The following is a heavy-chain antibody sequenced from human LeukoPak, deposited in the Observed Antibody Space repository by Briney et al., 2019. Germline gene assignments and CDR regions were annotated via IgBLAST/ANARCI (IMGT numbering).Heavy chain of an antibody. CDR3: ARGGGYSYVDY. D-gene: IGHD5-18*01. Sequence: GPLRLSCAASGFTVSSNYMSWVRQAPGKGLEWVSVIYGGGSTYYADSVKGRFTISRDNSKNTLYLQMNSLRAEDTAVYYCARGGGYSYVDYWGQGTLVTVSS. CDR2: IYGGGST. V-gene: IGHV3-66*01. CDR1: GFTVSSNY. J-gene: IGHJ4*02.